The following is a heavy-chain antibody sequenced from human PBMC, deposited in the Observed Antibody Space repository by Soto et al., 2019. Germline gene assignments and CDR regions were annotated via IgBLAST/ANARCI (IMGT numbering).Heavy chain of an antibody. J-gene: IGHJ4*02. CDR3: ARGTVTTLGY. Sequence: SETLSLTCAGYGGSFSGYYWSWIRQPPGKGLEWIGEINHSGSTNYNPSLKSRVTISVDTSKNQFSLKLSSVTAADTAVYYCARGTVTTLGYWGQGTLVTVS. CDR2: INHSGST. CDR1: GGSFSGYY. V-gene: IGHV4-34*01. D-gene: IGHD4-4*01.